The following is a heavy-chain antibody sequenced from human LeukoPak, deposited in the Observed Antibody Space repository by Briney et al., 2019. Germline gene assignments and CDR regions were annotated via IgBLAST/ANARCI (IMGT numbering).Heavy chain of an antibody. CDR2: ISSDGRYK. Sequence: GRSLRLSCAASGFGFSSYGIHWVRQAPGKGLEWVAVISSDGRYKHYGDSVKGRFTISRDNSESSLYLQMTSLRPEDTALYYCATEIAEGGPQDYWGQGTLVTVSS. D-gene: IGHD2-21*01. V-gene: IGHV3-30*04. CDR1: GFGFSSYG. CDR3: ATEIAEGGPQDY. J-gene: IGHJ4*02.